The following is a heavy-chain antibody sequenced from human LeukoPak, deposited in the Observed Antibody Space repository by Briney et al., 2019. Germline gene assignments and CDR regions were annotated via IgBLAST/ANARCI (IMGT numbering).Heavy chain of an antibody. Sequence: SETLSLTCTVSGGSISSYYWSWIRQPPGKGLEWIGYFYYSGSTNYNPSLKSRVTISVDTSKNQFSLKLSSVTAADTAVYYCAREGRDGYFDYWGQGTLVTVSS. D-gene: IGHD5-24*01. J-gene: IGHJ4*02. CDR1: GGSISSYY. CDR2: FYYSGST. V-gene: IGHV4-59*01. CDR3: AREGRDGYFDY.